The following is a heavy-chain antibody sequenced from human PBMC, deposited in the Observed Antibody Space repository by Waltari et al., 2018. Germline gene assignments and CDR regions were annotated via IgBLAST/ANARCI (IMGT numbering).Heavy chain of an antibody. CDR2: IKEDGSKI. V-gene: IGHV3-7*01. Sequence: EVQLVESGGGLVQPGGSLRLSCEASGLSISESWMSWVRQAPGKGPGWLACIKEDGSKIYYVGSVRGRFTISRDNAKNSLYLQMNSLRVEDTAVYYCARDAPLYTTGWGYDYWGQGILVTVSS. J-gene: IGHJ4*02. CDR1: GLSISESW. CDR3: ARDAPLYTTGWGYDY. D-gene: IGHD6-19*01.